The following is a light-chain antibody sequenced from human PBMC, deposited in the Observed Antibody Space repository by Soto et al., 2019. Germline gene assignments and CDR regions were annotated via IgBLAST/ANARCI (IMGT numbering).Light chain of an antibody. J-gene: IGLJ3*02. CDR1: SSDVGTYNL. CDR2: ATS. Sequence: QSVLTQPAAVSGSPGQSITISCTGTSSDVGTYNLVSWYQQYPGKAPKLMIYATSKRPSGVANRFSGSKSGDTASLTISGLKAEDAADYYCTSFARGSTLVFGGGTKATVL. CDR3: TSFARGSTLV. V-gene: IGLV2-23*01.